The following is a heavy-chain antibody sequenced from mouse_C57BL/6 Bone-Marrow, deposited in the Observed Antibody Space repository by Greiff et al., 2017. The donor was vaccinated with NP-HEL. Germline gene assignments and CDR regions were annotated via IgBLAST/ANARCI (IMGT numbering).Heavy chain of an antibody. Sequence: VQLKQSGPELVKPGASVKISCKASGYSFTGYYMNWVKQSPEKSLEWIGEINPSTGGTTYNQKFKAKATLTVDKSSSTAYMQLKSLTSEDSAVYYCARRLSAWFAYWGQGTLVTVSA. CDR2: INPSTGGT. CDR1: GYSFTGYY. CDR3: ARRLSAWFAY. D-gene: IGHD1-2*01. V-gene: IGHV1-42*01. J-gene: IGHJ3*01.